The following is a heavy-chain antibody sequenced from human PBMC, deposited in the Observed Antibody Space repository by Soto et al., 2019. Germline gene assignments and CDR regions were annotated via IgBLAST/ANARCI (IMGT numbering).Heavy chain of an antibody. CDR3: AREGVRGMDV. V-gene: IGHV1-18*01. CDR1: GYTFTNYG. CDR2: ISGYNGNT. D-gene: IGHD3-16*01. Sequence: ASVKVSCKASGYTFTNYGRSWVRQAPGQGLEWMGWISGYNGNTNYAERLQGRVTMTTDTSTSTAYMELKSLRYDDTAVYYCAREGVRGMDVWGQGTTVTVSS. J-gene: IGHJ6*02.